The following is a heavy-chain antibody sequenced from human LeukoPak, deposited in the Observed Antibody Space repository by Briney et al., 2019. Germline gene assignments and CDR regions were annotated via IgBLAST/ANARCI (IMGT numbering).Heavy chain of an antibody. Sequence: PGGSLRLSCAASGFTFSSHALSWLRQAPGKGLECVSPISGSGGSTYYADSVKGRFTISRDNSKNTLHVQMSSLRADDTAVYYCAKGYYYGSGSYSTFDYWGQGTLVTVSS. D-gene: IGHD3-10*01. J-gene: IGHJ4*02. CDR2: ISGSGGST. CDR1: GFTFSSHA. V-gene: IGHV3-23*01. CDR3: AKGYYYGSGSYSTFDY.